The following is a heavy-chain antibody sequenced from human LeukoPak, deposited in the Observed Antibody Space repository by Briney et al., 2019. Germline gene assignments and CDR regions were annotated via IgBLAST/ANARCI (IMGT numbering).Heavy chain of an antibody. CDR2: VYPGDSDT. Sequence: GESLKISCKGSGYSFTSYWIGWVRQMPGKGLEWMGIVYPGDSDTRYSPSFQGQVTISADKFISTAYLQWSSLKASDTAIYYCARLDCSGGSCYSFGDYWGQGTLVTVSS. CDR1: GYSFTSYW. V-gene: IGHV5-51*01. J-gene: IGHJ4*02. CDR3: ARLDCSGGSCYSFGDY. D-gene: IGHD2-15*01.